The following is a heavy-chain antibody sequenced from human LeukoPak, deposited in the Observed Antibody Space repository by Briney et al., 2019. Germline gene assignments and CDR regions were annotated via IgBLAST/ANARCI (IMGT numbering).Heavy chain of an antibody. V-gene: IGHV3-23*01. CDR2: ISGSGGST. CDR3: ARYGSGSYLAPYYYYYYYMDV. CDR1: GFTFSSYA. Sequence: GGSLRLSFAASGFTFSSYAMSWVLQAPGKGLEWVSAISGSGGSTYYADSVKGRFTISRDNSKNTLYLQMNSLRAEDTAVYYCARYGSGSYLAPYYYYYYYMDVWGKGTTVTVSS. D-gene: IGHD3-10*01. J-gene: IGHJ6*03.